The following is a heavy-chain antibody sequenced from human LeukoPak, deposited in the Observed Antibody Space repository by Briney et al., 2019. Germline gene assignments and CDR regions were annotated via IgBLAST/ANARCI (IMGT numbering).Heavy chain of an antibody. CDR1: GYTFTSYG. Sequence: ASVKVSCKASGYTFTSYGISWVRQAPGQGLEWMGGIIPIFGTANYAQKFQGRVTITADKSTSTAYMELSSLRSEDTAVYYCARTKQPGILDYWGQGTLVTVSS. CDR3: ARTKQPGILDY. D-gene: IGHD2-15*01. CDR2: IIPIFGTA. V-gene: IGHV1-69*06. J-gene: IGHJ4*02.